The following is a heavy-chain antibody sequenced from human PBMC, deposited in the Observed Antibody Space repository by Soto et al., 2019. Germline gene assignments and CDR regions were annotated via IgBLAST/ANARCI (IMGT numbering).Heavy chain of an antibody. J-gene: IGHJ5*02. CDR2: IIPIFGTA. CDR1: GGTFSIYA. V-gene: IGHV1-69*06. CDR3: AREQGTYDYDRRFFDP. Sequence: QVQLVQSGAEVKKPGSSVKVSCKASGGTFSIYAISGVRQAPGQGLEWMGGIIPIFGTANYEQKFQGRVTITADKSTITGYMELSILRAEDTAVYYCAREQGTYDYDRRFFDPGGQGTLVTVSS. D-gene: IGHD3-22*01.